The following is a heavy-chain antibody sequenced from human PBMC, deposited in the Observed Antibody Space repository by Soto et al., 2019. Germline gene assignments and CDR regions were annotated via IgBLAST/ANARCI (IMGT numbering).Heavy chain of an antibody. CDR1: GGSISSYY. Sequence: SETLSLTCTVSGGSISSYYWSWIRQPPGKGLEWIGYIYYSGSTNYNPSLKSRVTISVDTSKNQFSLKLSSVTAADTAVYYCASRSGSYPYYFDYWGQGTLVTVSS. CDR2: IYYSGST. D-gene: IGHD1-26*01. V-gene: IGHV4-59*01. CDR3: ASRSGSYPYYFDY. J-gene: IGHJ4*02.